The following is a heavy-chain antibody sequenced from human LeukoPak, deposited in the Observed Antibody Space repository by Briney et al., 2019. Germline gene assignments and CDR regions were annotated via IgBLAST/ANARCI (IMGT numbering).Heavy chain of an antibody. CDR2: IYFSGTT. V-gene: IGHV4-39*01. J-gene: IGHJ4*02. CDR3: ARLVDYYDSRGYFDH. D-gene: IGHD3-22*01. Sequence: ASETLSLTCTVSGGSISSSGYYWGWVRQPPGKGLEWIGIIYFSGTTYYNPSLKSRVTISVDTSKNQFSLKLNSVTAADTAVYYCARLVDYYDSRGYFDHRGQGALVTVSS. CDR1: GGSISSSGYY.